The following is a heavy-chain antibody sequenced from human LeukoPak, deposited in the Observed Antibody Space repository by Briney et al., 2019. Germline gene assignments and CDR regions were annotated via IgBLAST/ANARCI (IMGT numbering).Heavy chain of an antibody. D-gene: IGHD3-10*01. V-gene: IGHV1-18*01. Sequence: ASVKVSCKASGYTFTSYGISWVRQAPGQGLEWMGWISAYNGNTNYAQKFQGRVTITADKSTSTAYMELSSLRSEDTAVYYCARDSGGVRGANYYYGMDVWGQGTTVTVSS. CDR3: ARDSGGVRGANYYYGMDV. J-gene: IGHJ6*02. CDR2: ISAYNGNT. CDR1: GYTFTSYG.